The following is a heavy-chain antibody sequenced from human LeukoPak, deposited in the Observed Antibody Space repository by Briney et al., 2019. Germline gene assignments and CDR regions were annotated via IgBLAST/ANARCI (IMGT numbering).Heavy chain of an antibody. CDR2: IYYSGST. Sequence: SETLSLTCTVSGGSISSYYWSWIRQPPGKGLEWIGYIYYSGSTNYNPSLKSRVTISVDTSKNQFSLKLSSVTAADTAVYYCARDSGYGPFDYWGQGTLVTVSS. CDR3: ARDSGYGPFDY. CDR1: GGSISSYY. J-gene: IGHJ4*02. V-gene: IGHV4-59*01. D-gene: IGHD5-12*01.